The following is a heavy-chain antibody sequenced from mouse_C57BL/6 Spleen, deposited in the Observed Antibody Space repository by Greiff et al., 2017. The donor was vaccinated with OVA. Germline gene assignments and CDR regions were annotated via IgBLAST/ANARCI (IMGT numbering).Heavy chain of an antibody. D-gene: IGHD3-3*01. V-gene: IGHV1-15*01. CDR3: TRDEGTRYFDY. Sequence: VQVVESGAELVRPGASVTLSCKASGYTFTDYEMHWVKQTPVHGLEWIGAIDPETGGTAYNQKFKGKAILTADKSSSTAYMELRSLTSEDSAVYYCTRDEGTRYFDYWGQGTTLTVSS. CDR2: IDPETGGT. CDR1: GYTFTDYE. J-gene: IGHJ2*01.